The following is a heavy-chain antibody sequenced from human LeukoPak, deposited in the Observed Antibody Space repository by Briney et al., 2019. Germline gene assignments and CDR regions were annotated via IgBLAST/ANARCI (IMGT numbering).Heavy chain of an antibody. J-gene: IGHJ5*02. CDR1: GFTFSSYW. D-gene: IGHD6-13*01. V-gene: IGHV3-74*01. CDR3: ARAPQQLVPKWFDP. Sequence: QPGGSLRLSCAASGFTFSSYWMHWVRQAPGKGLVWVSRINNGGSITNYADSVKGRFTISRDNAKNTLYLQMNSLRAEDTAVYYCARAPQQLVPKWFDPWGQGTLVTVSS. CDR2: INNGGSIT.